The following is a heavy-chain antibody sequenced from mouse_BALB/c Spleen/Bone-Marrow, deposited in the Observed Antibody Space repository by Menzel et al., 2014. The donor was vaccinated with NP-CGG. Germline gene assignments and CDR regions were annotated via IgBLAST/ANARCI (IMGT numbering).Heavy chain of an antibody. CDR1: GYTFTSYY. V-gene: IGHV1S81*02. Sequence: QVQLKQSGAELVKPGASVKLSCKASGYTFTSYYMYWVKQRPGQGLEWIGEINPSNGGTNFNEKFKSRATLTVDKSSSTAYMQLSSLTSEDSAVYYCTRGHTWDFDYWGQGTTLTVSS. D-gene: IGHD3-3*01. J-gene: IGHJ2*01. CDR2: INPSNGGT. CDR3: TRGHTWDFDY.